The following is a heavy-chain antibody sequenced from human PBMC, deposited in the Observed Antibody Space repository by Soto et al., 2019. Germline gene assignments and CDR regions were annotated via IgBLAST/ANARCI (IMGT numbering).Heavy chain of an antibody. CDR1: GFTFSDYY. Sequence: GGSLRLSCAASGFTFSDYYMSWIRQAPGKGLEWVSYISSSGSTIYYADSVKGRFTISRDNAKNSLYLQMNSLRAEDTAVYYCARARESITIFGVVIGAPFDYWGQGTLVTVS. D-gene: IGHD3-3*01. J-gene: IGHJ4*02. CDR2: ISSSGSTI. CDR3: ARARESITIFGVVIGAPFDY. V-gene: IGHV3-11*01.